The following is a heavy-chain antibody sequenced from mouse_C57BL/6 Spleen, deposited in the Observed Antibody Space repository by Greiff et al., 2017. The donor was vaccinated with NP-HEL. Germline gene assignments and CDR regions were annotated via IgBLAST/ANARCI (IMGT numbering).Heavy chain of an antibody. D-gene: IGHD2-10*01. CDR1: GFTFSSYG. CDR3: ARQAYWNYFDY. CDR2: ISSGGSYT. J-gene: IGHJ2*01. Sequence: EVKLMESGGDLVKPGGSLKLSCAASGFTFSSYGMSWVRQTPDKRLEWVATISSGGSYTYYPDSVKGRFTISRDNAKNTLYLQMSSLKSEDTAMYDCARQAYWNYFDYWGQGTTLTVSS. V-gene: IGHV5-6*01.